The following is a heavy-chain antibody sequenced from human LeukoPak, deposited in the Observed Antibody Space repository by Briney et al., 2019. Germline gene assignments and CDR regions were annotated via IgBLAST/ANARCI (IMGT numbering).Heavy chain of an antibody. CDR2: IYYSGSA. CDR1: GGSISSSSYY. V-gene: IGHV4-39*07. D-gene: IGHD3-22*01. J-gene: IGHJ4*02. Sequence: KPSETLSLTCTVSGGSISSSSYYWGWIRQPPGKGLEWIGSIYYSGSAYYNPSLKSRVTISVDTSKNQFSLKLSSVTAADTAVYYCARGAYYGSSGSYYVFDYWGQGTLVTVSS. CDR3: ARGAYYGSSGSYYVFDY.